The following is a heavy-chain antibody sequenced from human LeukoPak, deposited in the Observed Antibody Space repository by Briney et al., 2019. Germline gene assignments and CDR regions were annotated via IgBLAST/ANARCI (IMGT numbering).Heavy chain of an antibody. CDR1: GFTFSSYW. V-gene: IGHV3-7*01. D-gene: IGHD6-13*01. J-gene: IGHJ4*02. CDR2: IKQDGSDK. Sequence: GGSLRLSCAASGFTFSSYWMTWVRQAPGKGLEWVANIKQDGSDKYYVDSVKGRFTISRDNAQNSLYLQMNSLRADDTALYYRARQYTSSWYALGYLDYWGQRTLVTVSS. CDR3: ARQYTSSWYALGYLDY.